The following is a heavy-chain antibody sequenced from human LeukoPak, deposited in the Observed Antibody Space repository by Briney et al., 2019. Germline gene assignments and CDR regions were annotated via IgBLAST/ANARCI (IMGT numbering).Heavy chain of an antibody. CDR1: GFTFDDYA. CDR2: ISGDGGST. Sequence: GGSLTLSCAASGFTFDDYAMLWVRQAPGKGLEWVSLISGDGGSTYYADSVKGRFTISRDNSKNSLYLQMNSLRTEDTALYYCAKALYYYDSFGAFDIWGQGTMVTVSS. V-gene: IGHV3-43*02. CDR3: AKALYYYDSFGAFDI. J-gene: IGHJ3*02. D-gene: IGHD3-22*01.